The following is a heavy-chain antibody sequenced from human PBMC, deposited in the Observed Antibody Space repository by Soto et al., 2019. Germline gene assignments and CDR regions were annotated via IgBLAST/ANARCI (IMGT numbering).Heavy chain of an antibody. D-gene: IGHD3-3*01. Sequence: SVKVSCKASGGTFSSYAIRWVRQAPGQGLEWMGGIIPIFGTANYAQKFQGRVTITADKSTSTAYMELSSLRSEDTAVYYCARSSRAKYYDFWRGFYYYYGMDVWGQGTTVTVSS. J-gene: IGHJ6*02. CDR3: ARSSRAKYYDFWRGFYYYYGMDV. CDR1: GGTFSSYA. CDR2: IIPIFGTA. V-gene: IGHV1-69*06.